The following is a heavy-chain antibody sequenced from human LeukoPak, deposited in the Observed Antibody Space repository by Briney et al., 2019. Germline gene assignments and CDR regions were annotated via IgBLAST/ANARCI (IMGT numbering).Heavy chain of an antibody. J-gene: IGHJ4*02. Sequence: GGSLRLSCAASGFTFNSYAMHWVRQAPGKGLEWVAVISYDGSNKYYADSVKGRFTISRDNSKNTLYLQMNSLRAEDTAVYYCARGSSSSSCLDHWGQGTLVTVSS. V-gene: IGHV3-30*04. CDR3: ARGSSSSSCLDH. CDR1: GFTFNSYA. D-gene: IGHD6-13*01. CDR2: ISYDGSNK.